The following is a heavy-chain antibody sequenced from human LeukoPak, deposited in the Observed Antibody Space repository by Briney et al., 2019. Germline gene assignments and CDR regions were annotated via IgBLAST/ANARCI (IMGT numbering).Heavy chain of an antibody. CDR3: ARHGMATITGYFDY. CDR1: GGSISSYY. CDR2: IYTSEST. Sequence: SETLSLTCTVAGGSISSYYWSWIRQPPGKELEWIGYIYTSESTNYNSSLKSRVTISVDTSKIQFSLKLSYVTAADTAVYYCARHGMATITGYFDYWGKGTLVTVSS. V-gene: IGHV4-4*09. D-gene: IGHD5-24*01. J-gene: IGHJ4*02.